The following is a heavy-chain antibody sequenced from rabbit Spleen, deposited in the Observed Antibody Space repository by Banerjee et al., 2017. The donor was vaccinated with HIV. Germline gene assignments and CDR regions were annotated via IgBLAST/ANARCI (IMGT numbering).Heavy chain of an antibody. D-gene: IGHD6-1*01. V-gene: IGHV1S45*01. Sequence: QEQLVESGGGLVKPEGSLTLACKASGFSFSNTYWMCWVRQAPGKGLEWIACIKSGSSGTTYYASWAKGRFTITRSTSLNTVTLQMTSLTAADTATYFCARDLGDDGYMYNLWGPGTLVTVS. CDR1: GFSFSNTYW. CDR3: ARDLGDDGYMYNL. J-gene: IGHJ4*01. CDR2: IKSGSSGTT.